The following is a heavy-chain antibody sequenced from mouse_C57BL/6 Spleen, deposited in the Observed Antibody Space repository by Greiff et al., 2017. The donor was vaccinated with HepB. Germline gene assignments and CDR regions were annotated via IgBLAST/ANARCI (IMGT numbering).Heavy chain of an antibody. J-gene: IGHJ1*03. V-gene: IGHV1-55*01. CDR3: ARETTVVATDFDV. CDR2: IYPGSGST. CDR1: GYTFTSYW. Sequence: QVQLQQPGAELVKPGASVKMSCKASGYTFTSYWITWVKQRPGQGLEWIGDIYPGSGSTNYNEKFKSKATLTVDTSSSTAYMPLSSLTSEDSAVYYCARETTVVATDFDVWGTGTTVTVSS. D-gene: IGHD1-1*01.